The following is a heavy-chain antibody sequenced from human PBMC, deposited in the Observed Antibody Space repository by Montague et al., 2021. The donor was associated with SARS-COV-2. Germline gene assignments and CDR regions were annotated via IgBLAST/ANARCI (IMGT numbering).Heavy chain of an antibody. Sequence: TLSLTCTVSGGSISSGSYYWSWIRQPAGKGLEWIGRIYTSGSTNSNPSLKSRVTISVDTSKNQFSLKLSSVTAADTAVYYCARSSGGYCSSTSCYAYYYYYMDVWGKGTTVTVSS. CDR3: ARSSGGYCSSTSCYAYYYYYMDV. CDR1: GGSISSGSYY. J-gene: IGHJ6*03. CDR2: IYTSGST. D-gene: IGHD2-2*01. V-gene: IGHV4-61*02.